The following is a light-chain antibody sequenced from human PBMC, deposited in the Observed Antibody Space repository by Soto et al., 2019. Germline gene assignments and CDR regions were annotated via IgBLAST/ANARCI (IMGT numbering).Light chain of an antibody. Sequence: EIVMTQSPATLSVSPGERATLSCRASQSVGSDLAWYQQKPGQAPRLVIYDIFTRATGVPIRISGSGSGTEFTLTISSLQSEDFAVYYCQQRSTWPPWTFGQGTKVEVK. CDR1: QSVGSD. CDR2: DIF. J-gene: IGKJ1*01. V-gene: IGKV3D-15*01. CDR3: QQRSTWPPWT.